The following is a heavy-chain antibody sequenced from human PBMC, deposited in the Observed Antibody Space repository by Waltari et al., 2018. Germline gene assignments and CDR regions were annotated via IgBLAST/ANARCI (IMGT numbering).Heavy chain of an antibody. CDR1: GYTFTTYP. V-gene: IGHV7-4-1*02. CDR3: ARVREVTGAHYGLEL. J-gene: IGHJ6*02. D-gene: IGHD4-4*01. CDR2: INTKTWNP. Sequence: QVQLVQSGSELQKPGSSVKVSCKSSGYTFTTYPINWVRQAPGQGLEWVGWINTKTWNPMCAQAVTGRFVFTLDTSVNTAYLQITSLRTEDTAVDYWARVREVTGAHYGLELWGQGTKVTVSS.